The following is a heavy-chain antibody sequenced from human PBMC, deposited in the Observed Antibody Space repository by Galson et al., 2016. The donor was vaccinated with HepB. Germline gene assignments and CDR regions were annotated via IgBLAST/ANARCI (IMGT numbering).Heavy chain of an antibody. V-gene: IGHV1-18*01. D-gene: IGHD3-10*01. CDR2: ISPYNGNT. CDR3: ARDGRDYTGSFYPPFDY. J-gene: IGHJ4*02. CDR1: GYSFMNFG. Sequence: SVKVSCKASGYSFMNFGITWVRQAPGQGLEWMGWISPYNGNTKYAQKFQGRVTMTTDTGTGTVYMDLRGLTSDDTAVYLCARDGRDYTGSFYPPFDYWGQGTRVTVSS.